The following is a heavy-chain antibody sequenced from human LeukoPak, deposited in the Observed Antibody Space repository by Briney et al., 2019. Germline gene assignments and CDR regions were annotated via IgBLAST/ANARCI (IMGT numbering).Heavy chain of an antibody. Sequence: VASVKVSCKASGYTFTGYYMHWVRQAPGQGLEWMGIINPSGGSTSYAQKFQGRVTMTRDTSTSTVYMELSSLRSEDTAVYYCARVSYYYDSSGEIDYWGQGTLVTVSS. CDR3: ARVSYYYDSSGEIDY. D-gene: IGHD3-22*01. V-gene: IGHV1-46*01. CDR1: GYTFTGYY. CDR2: INPSGGST. J-gene: IGHJ4*02.